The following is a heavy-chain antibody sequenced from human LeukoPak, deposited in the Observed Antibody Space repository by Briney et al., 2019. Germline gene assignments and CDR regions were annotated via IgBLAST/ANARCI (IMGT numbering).Heavy chain of an antibody. Sequence: GGSLRLSCAASGFTFSSYAMHWVRQAPGKGLEWVAVISYDGSNKYYADSEKGRFTISRDNSKNTLYLQMNSLRAEDTAVYYCARGLKRGYSYGRFDYWGQGTLVTVSS. D-gene: IGHD5-18*01. J-gene: IGHJ4*02. CDR3: ARGLKRGYSYGRFDY. CDR2: ISYDGSNK. V-gene: IGHV3-30*01. CDR1: GFTFSSYA.